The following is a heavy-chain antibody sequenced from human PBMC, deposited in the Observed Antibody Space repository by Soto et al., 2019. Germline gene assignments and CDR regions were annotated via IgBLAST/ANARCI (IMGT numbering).Heavy chain of an antibody. CDR3: ARGRRSNMFRGLDP. V-gene: IGHV4-34*01. D-gene: IGHD3-10*01. CDR2: INHSGRT. CDR1: GGSFNDYY. J-gene: IGHJ5*02. Sequence: SETLSLTCAVSGGSFNDYYWTWIRQSPGKGLAWIGEINHSGRTNYNPSLESRVTISVDTSKNQFSLYFTSVTAADTAVYYCARGRRSNMFRGLDPWGQGTQVTVSS.